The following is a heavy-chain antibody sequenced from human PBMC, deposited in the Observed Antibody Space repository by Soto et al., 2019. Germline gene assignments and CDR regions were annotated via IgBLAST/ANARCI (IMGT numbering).Heavy chain of an antibody. V-gene: IGHV3-30*18. CDR2: ISYDGSNK. D-gene: IGHD2-15*01. J-gene: IGHJ6*02. CDR1: GFTFSSYG. CDR3: AKDPHINLGYCSGGSCYYGMDA. Sequence: GGSLRLSCAASGFTFSSYGMHWVRQAPGKGLEWVAVISYDGSNKYYADSVKGRFTISRDNSKNTLYLQMNSLRAEDTAVYYCAKDPHINLGYCSGGSCYYGMDAWGQGTTVTVSS.